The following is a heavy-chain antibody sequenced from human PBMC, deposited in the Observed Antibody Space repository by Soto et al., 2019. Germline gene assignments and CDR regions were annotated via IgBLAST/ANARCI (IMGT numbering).Heavy chain of an antibody. Sequence: QVQLQESGPGLVKPSETLSLTCTVSGDSMTKYYWSWIRQPAGKGLEWIGRIYTSGSTNYNPSLNSRVTMSIDTSNNHFSLTLKSVTAADTAVYYCARTVGAAYYFDFWGQGALVTVSS. J-gene: IGHJ4*02. CDR3: ARTVGAAYYFDF. D-gene: IGHD1-26*01. CDR2: IYTSGST. V-gene: IGHV4-4*07. CDR1: GDSMTKYY.